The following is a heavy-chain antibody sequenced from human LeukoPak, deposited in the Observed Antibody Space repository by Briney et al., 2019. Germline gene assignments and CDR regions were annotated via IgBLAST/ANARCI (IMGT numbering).Heavy chain of an antibody. V-gene: IGHV1-2*02. CDR3: ARESSSSTWTFHY. CDR1: GYTFTCYY. D-gene: IGHD6-13*01. Sequence: ASVKVSCKASGYTFTCYYMHWVGQARGKGREWMGWIIPTPGYTNYAQNFQGRFPMTRDTSISTAYMELSRLTSDDTAVYYCARESSSSTWTFHYWGQGTLVTVSS. CDR2: IIPTPGYT. J-gene: IGHJ4*02.